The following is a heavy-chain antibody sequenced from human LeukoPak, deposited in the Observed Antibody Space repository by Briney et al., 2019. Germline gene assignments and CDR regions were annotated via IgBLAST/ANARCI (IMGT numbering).Heavy chain of an antibody. CDR1: EFTFSSFW. CDR3: ARERRSSGWYDAFDM. D-gene: IGHD6-19*01. J-gene: IGHJ3*02. V-gene: IGHV3-74*01. Sequence: GGSLRLSCAASEFTFSSFWMHWVRQAPGKGLVWVSRISSDGSDIRYADSVKGRFTISRDNAKNTLYQQMNSLRADDTAVYYCARERRSSGWYDAFDMRGQGTMVTVSS. CDR2: ISSDGSDI.